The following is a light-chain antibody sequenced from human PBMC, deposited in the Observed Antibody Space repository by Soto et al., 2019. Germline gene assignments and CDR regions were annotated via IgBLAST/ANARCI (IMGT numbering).Light chain of an antibody. V-gene: IGKV1-27*01. CDR2: AAS. CDR1: QDISNY. J-gene: IGKJ1*01. Sequence: DIQMTQSPSSLSASVGDRVTITCRATQDISNYLAWYQQKPGKIPNLLIYAASTLQSVVPSRFSGSDSGTDFTLTISSLQPEDVATYYCQKYNSAPPWTFGHGTTVDI. CDR3: QKYNSAPPWT.